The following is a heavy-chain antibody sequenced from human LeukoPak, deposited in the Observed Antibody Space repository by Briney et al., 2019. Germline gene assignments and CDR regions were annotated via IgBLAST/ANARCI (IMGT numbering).Heavy chain of an antibody. Sequence: GGSLRLSCAASGFTFSSYSMNWVRQAPGKGLEWVSSLSTSSSYIYYADSLKGRFTISRDNAKNSLYLQMNSLRAEDTAVYYCARSQGTIPDSVPLDIWGQGTMVTVSS. V-gene: IGHV3-21*01. CDR3: ARSQGTIPDSVPLDI. CDR2: LSTSSSYI. J-gene: IGHJ3*02. CDR1: GFTFSSYS. D-gene: IGHD5/OR15-5a*01.